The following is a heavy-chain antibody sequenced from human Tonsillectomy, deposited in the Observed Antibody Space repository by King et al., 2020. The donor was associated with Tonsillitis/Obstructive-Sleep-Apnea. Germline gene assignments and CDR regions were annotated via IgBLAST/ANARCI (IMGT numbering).Heavy chain of an antibody. Sequence: QLQESGPGLVKPSETLSLTCTVSGGSVSSGSYYWSWIRQPPGKGLEWIGDIYYIGSTNYNPSPKSRVTISVDTSKNQFSLKLSSVTAADTAVYYCARVADSSGWYVIDYWGQGTLVTVSS. V-gene: IGHV4-61*01. CDR3: ARVADSSGWYVIDY. CDR1: GGSVSSGSYY. J-gene: IGHJ4*02. CDR2: IYYIGST. D-gene: IGHD6-19*01.